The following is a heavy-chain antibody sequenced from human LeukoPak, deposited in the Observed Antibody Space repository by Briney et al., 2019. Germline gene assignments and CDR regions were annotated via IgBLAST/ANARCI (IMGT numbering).Heavy chain of an antibody. D-gene: IGHD1-1*01. CDR2: IYSGGST. J-gene: IGHJ4*02. V-gene: IGHV3-53*01. CDR3: ARDWDPLERPTEDGY. Sequence: GVYLRLYCAASGFTVSSNYMSWVRQAPGKGLEWVSGIYSGGSTYYADSVKGRFTNSRDNSKNTLYLQMNSLRAEDTAVYYCARDWDPLERPTEDGYWGQGTLVTASS. CDR1: GFTVSSNY.